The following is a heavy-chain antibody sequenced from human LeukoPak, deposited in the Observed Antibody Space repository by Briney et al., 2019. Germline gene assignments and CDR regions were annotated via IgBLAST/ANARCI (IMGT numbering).Heavy chain of an antibody. CDR2: IKSKSDGETI. J-gene: IGHJ5*02. CDR1: GFTFSNAW. Sequence: GGSLRLSCTASGFTFSNAWMSWVRQAPGKGLEWVGRIKSKSDGETIDYAAPVQGRFSISRDDSKNTLYLQMNSLKTEDTAVYYCTTDMDRWGQGTLVIVFS. CDR3: TTDMDR. V-gene: IGHV3-15*01.